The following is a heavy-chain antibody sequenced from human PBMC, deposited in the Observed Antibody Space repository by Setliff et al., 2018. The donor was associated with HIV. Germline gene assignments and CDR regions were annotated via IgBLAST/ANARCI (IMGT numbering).Heavy chain of an antibody. J-gene: IGHJ3*02. Sequence: KASETLSLTCTVSGGSISSGGYYWSRIRQHPGRGLEWIGYIYYSGNTYYNPSLKSRLTISVDTSKNHFSLKLSSVTAADTAVYYCARAFCSSASCYGGGDAFDIWGQGTMVTVSS. V-gene: IGHV4-31*03. CDR2: IYYSGNT. CDR1: GGSISSGGYY. D-gene: IGHD2-2*01. CDR3: ARAFCSSASCYGGGDAFDI.